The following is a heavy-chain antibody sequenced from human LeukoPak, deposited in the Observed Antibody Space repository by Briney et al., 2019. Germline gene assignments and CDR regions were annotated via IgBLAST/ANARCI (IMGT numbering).Heavy chain of an antibody. CDR1: GFTFSSYI. V-gene: IGHV3-21*01. CDR2: ISSSSSYI. J-gene: IGHJ4*02. CDR3: ARDSSGWFDY. D-gene: IGHD6-19*01. Sequence: GGSLRLSCAASGFTFSSYIMNWVRQAPGKGLEWVSSISSSSSYIYYADSVKGRFTISRDNAKNSLYLQMNSLRAEDTAVYYCARDSSGWFDYWGQGTLVTVSS.